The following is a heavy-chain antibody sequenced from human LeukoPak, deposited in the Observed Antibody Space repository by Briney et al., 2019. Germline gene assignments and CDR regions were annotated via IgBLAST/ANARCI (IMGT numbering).Heavy chain of an antibody. CDR1: GFSFSTTW. Sequence: GGSLRLSCAASGFSFSTTWMSWVRQAPGKGLEWVSVIYSGGSTYYADSVKGRFTISRDNSKNTLYLQMNSLRAEDTAVYYCARDHDGMDVWGQGTTVTVPS. V-gene: IGHV3-66*01. J-gene: IGHJ6*02. CDR2: IYSGGST. CDR3: ARDHDGMDV.